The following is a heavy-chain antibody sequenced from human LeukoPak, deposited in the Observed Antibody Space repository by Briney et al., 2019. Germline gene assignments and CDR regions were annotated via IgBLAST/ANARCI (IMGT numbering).Heavy chain of an antibody. CDR3: ARDRIMGYSRTWGYGMDV. D-gene: IGHD2-15*01. CDR1: VFTFTSSA. CDR2: IVVGRGNT. Sequence: TSVKVSCKASVFTFTSSAVQWVRQTRGQRLESIGWIVVGRGNTNYAQTFQGRVTMTRDTSTSTVYMELSCLRSEDTAVYYCARDRIMGYSRTWGYGMDVWGQGTTVTVSS. J-gene: IGHJ6*02. V-gene: IGHV1-58*01.